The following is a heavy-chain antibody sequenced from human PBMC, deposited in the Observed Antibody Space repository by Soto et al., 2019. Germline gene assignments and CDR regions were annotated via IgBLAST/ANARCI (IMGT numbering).Heavy chain of an antibody. Sequence: ASVKVSCKASGYTFTGYYMHWVRQAPGQGLEWMGWINPNSGGTNYAQKFQGRVTMTRDTSISTAYMELSRLRSDDTAVYYCARDALGIAAADIDYWGQGTLVTSPQ. V-gene: IGHV1-2*02. CDR3: ARDALGIAAADIDY. CDR1: GYTFTGYY. D-gene: IGHD6-13*01. CDR2: INPNSGGT. J-gene: IGHJ4*02.